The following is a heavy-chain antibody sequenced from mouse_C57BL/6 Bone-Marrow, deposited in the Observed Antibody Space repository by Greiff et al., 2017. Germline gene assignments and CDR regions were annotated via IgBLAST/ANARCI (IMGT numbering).Heavy chain of an antibody. CDR3: ARFSNYVLFDY. V-gene: IGHV1-82*01. CDR1: GYAFSSSW. J-gene: IGHJ2*01. D-gene: IGHD2-5*01. Sequence: QVQLTESGPELVKPGASVKISCKASGYAFSSSWMNWVKQRPGKGLEWIGRIYPGDGDTNYHGTLKGKATLTADKSSSTAYMQLIILTSEDSAVYFCARFSNYVLFDYWGQGTTLTVSS. CDR2: IYPGDGDT.